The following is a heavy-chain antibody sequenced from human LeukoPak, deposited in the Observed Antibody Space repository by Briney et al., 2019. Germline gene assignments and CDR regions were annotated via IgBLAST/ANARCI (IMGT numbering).Heavy chain of an antibody. D-gene: IGHD4-17*01. CDR1: GFTFSSYG. J-gene: IGHJ4*02. V-gene: IGHV3-33*01. CDR3: ARDWGTVTAHFDY. Sequence: GRSLRLSCAASGFTFSSYGMHWVRQAPGKGLEWVAVIWYDGSNKYYADSVKGRFTISRDNSKNTLYLQMNSLRAEDTAVYYCARDWGTVTAHFDYWGQGTLVTVSS. CDR2: IWYDGSNK.